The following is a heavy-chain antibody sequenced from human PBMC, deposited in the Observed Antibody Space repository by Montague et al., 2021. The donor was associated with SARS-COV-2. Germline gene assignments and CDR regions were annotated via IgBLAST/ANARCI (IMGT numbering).Heavy chain of an antibody. V-gene: IGHV4-59*01. CDR1: GGSTSNYY. Sequence: SETLSLTCSVSGGSTSNYYWTWIRQSPGKGLQWIGYIFYTGSTKFNPSLKSRVSMSLDTSKNHFSLRLSAVTAADTARYCCARAQNICFIANCVNYFDLWGLGALVTVSS. CDR3: ARAQNICFIANCVNYFDL. D-gene: IGHD2-15*01. CDR2: IFYTGST. J-gene: IGHJ4*02.